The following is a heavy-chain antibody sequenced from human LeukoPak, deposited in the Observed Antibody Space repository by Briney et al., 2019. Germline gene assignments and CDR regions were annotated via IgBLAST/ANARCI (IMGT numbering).Heavy chain of an antibody. CDR3: ARDCSSTSCPSPYYYGMDV. V-gene: IGHV3-11*01. J-gene: IGHJ6*02. CDR2: ISSSGSTI. Sequence: GGSLRLSCAASGFTFSDYYMSWIRQAPGKGLEWVSYISSSGSTIYYADSVKGRFTISRDNAKNSLYLQMNSLRAEDTAVYYCARDCSSTSCPSPYYYGMDVWGQGTTVTVSS. CDR1: GFTFSDYY. D-gene: IGHD2-2*01.